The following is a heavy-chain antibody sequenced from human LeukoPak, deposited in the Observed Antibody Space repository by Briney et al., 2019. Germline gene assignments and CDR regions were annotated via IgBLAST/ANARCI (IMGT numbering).Heavy chain of an antibody. V-gene: IGHV4-59*08. D-gene: IGHD2-2*01. J-gene: IGHJ4*02. Sequence: SETLSLTCTVSGVSITTYYWTWIRQPPGKGLEWIGYTYYSTITNYNPSPRNRVLISLDPSKNQFSLKLTSVTAADTALYYCARSDGIRGKYLLDYWGQGSLVTVSS. CDR2: TYYSTIT. CDR3: ARSDGIRGKYLLDY. CDR1: GVSITTYY.